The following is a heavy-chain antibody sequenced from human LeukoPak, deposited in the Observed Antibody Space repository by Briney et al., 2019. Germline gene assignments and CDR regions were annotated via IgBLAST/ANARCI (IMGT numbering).Heavy chain of an antibody. CDR2: IYYSGST. Sequence: SETLSLTCTVSGGSISSYYWSWIRQPPGKGLEWIGYIYYSGSTNYNPSLKSRVTISVDTSKNQFSLKLSSVTAADTAVYYCARAPSSSWSYYYYYGMDVWGQGTTVTVSS. D-gene: IGHD6-13*01. J-gene: IGHJ6*02. CDR3: ARAPSSSWSYYYYYGMDV. V-gene: IGHV4-59*01. CDR1: GGSISSYY.